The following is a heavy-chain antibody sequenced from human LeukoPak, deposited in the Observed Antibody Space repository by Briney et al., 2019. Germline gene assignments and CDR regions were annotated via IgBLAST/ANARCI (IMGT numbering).Heavy chain of an antibody. D-gene: IGHD2-15*01. CDR3: ARAPVMVMHDWYFDL. V-gene: IGHV3-21*01. CDR2: ISSSSSYK. Sequence: GGSLRLSCVGSEFTFRNYSLNWVRQAPGKGLEWVSSISSSSSYKYYVDSVKGRFTISRDNAKKSLYLQMNSLRAEDTAIYYCARAPVMVMHDWYFDLWGRGTLVTVSS. J-gene: IGHJ2*01. CDR1: EFTFRNYS.